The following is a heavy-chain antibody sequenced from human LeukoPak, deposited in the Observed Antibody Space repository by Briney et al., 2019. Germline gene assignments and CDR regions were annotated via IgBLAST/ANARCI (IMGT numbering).Heavy chain of an antibody. V-gene: IGHV3-21*01. CDR3: AKSVMIETTARAFDI. CDR2: IDSSSTYI. D-gene: IGHD2-21*02. CDR1: GFIFSSYS. J-gene: IGHJ3*02. Sequence: GGSLRLSCAASGFIFSSYSMSWVRQIPGKGLEWVSSIDSSSTYIYYADSMKGRFTISRDNAKYSLYLQMNSLTPEDTAVYFCAKSVMIETTARAFDIWGRGTMVTVSS.